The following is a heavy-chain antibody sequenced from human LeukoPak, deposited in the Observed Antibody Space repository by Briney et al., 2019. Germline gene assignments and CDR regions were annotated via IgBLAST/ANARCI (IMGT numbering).Heavy chain of an antibody. J-gene: IGHJ5*02. Sequence: SVKVSCKTSGGTFRSHIFSWVRQAPGQGLEWMGRITPIINSAKYAQKFRDRLTITADTTTVTVYMELSSLTSEDTALYYCTGVNLRGSQYNWFDPWGQGTLVTVSS. CDR2: ITPIINSA. CDR3: TGVNLRGSQYNWFDP. V-gene: IGHV1-69*08. D-gene: IGHD1-26*01. CDR1: GGTFRSHI.